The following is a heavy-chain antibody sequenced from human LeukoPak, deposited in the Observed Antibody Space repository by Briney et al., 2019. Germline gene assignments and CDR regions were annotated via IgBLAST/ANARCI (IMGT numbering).Heavy chain of an antibody. CDR1: GFTVSSNY. V-gene: IGHV3-66*01. CDR2: IYSGGST. Sequence: HPGGSLRLSCAASGFTVSSNYMSWVRQAPGKGLEWVSVIYSGGSTYYADSVKGRFTISRDNSKNTLYLQMNSLRAEDTAVYYCARDASGLLWFGEGGQGTLVTVSS. J-gene: IGHJ4*02. CDR3: ARDASGLLWFGE. D-gene: IGHD3-10*01.